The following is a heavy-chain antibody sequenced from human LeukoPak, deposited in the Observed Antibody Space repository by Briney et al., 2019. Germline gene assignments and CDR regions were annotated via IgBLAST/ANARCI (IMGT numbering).Heavy chain of an antibody. Sequence: GGSLRLSCAASGFTFSTYGMNGVRQAPGKGLGWVAFIPYDGSNRHYVDSVKGRFTISRDNSKNTLDLQMNSLRAEDTAVYYCAKDGEYVVNYYYYMDCWGKGTTVTVSS. CDR1: GFTFSTYG. CDR3: AKDGEYVVNYYYYMDC. J-gene: IGHJ6*03. D-gene: IGHD4-17*01. V-gene: IGHV3-30*02. CDR2: IPYDGSNR.